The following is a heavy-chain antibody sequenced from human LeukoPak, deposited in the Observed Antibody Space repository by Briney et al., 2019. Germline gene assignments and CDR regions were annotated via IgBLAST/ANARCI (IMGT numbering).Heavy chain of an antibody. J-gene: IGHJ3*02. Sequence: PSETLSLTCTVSGGSISSYYWSWIRQPPGKGLEWIGYIYYSGSTNYNPSLKSRVTISVDTSKNQFSLKLSSVTAADTAVYYCASYSGSYQRAFDIWGQGTMVTVSS. D-gene: IGHD1-26*01. V-gene: IGHV4-59*12. CDR2: IYYSGST. CDR1: GGSISSYY. CDR3: ASYSGSYQRAFDI.